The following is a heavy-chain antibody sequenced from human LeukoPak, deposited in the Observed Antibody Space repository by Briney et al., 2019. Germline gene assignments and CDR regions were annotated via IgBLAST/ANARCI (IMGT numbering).Heavy chain of an antibody. Sequence: PGGSLRLSCVASGFTFSSYEMNWVRQAPGKGLEWVSYISSASSTIYYVDSVKGRFTISRDNAQNSVYLQMNSLRAEDTAVYYCARGMCGGDCSGRFDPWGQGTLVTVSS. CDR1: GFTFSSYE. J-gene: IGHJ5*02. CDR3: ARGMCGGDCSGRFDP. D-gene: IGHD2-21*02. V-gene: IGHV3-48*01. CDR2: ISSASSTI.